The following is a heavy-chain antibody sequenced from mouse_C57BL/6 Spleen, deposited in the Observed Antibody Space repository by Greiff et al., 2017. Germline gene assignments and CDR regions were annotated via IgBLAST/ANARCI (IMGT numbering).Heavy chain of an antibody. D-gene: IGHD2-1*01. J-gene: IGHJ2*01. V-gene: IGHV1-69*01. CDR2: IDPSDSYT. CDR1: GYTFTSYW. CDR3: ARLHPLLGFDY. Sequence: QVQLKQPGAELVMPGASVKLSCKASGYTFTSYWMHWVKQRPGQGLEWIGEIDPSDSYTNYNQKFKGKSTLTVDKSSSTAYMQLSSLTSEDSAVDYCARLHPLLGFDYWGQGTTLTVSS.